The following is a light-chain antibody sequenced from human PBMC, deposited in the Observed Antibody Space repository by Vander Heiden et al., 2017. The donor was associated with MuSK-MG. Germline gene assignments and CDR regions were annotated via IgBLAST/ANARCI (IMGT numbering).Light chain of an antibody. CDR1: QGISSY. CDR3: QHLNSSPRS. Sequence: DIQLTQSPSFLSASVGDRVTITCRASQGISSYLAWYQQKPGKAPKLLIYAASTLPSGVPSRFSGSGSGTEFTLTISSLQPEDFATYYCQHLNSSPRSFGHGTKVDI. V-gene: IGKV1-9*01. CDR2: AAS. J-gene: IGKJ3*01.